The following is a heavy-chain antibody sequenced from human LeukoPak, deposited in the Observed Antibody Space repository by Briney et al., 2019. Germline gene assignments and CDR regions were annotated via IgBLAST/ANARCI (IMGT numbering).Heavy chain of an antibody. J-gene: IGHJ4*02. Sequence: GGSLRLSCAASGFTFSSYAMSWVRQAPGKGLEWVSAISGSGGSTYYADSVKGRFTISRDNSKNTLYLQMNSLRAEDTAVYYCASLYGSGSFNYWGQGTLVTVSS. CDR3: ASLYGSGSFNY. CDR1: GFTFSSYA. CDR2: ISGSGGST. V-gene: IGHV3-23*01. D-gene: IGHD3-10*01.